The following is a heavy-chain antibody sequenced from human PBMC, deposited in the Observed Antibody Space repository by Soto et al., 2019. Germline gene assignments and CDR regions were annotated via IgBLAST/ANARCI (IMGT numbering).Heavy chain of an antibody. CDR3: ARAGYSGYDFTYWFDP. D-gene: IGHD5-12*01. CDR2: IYYSGST. Sequence: QGRLQEAGPGLVESSQTLSLTCTVSGGSISGGDYYWSWIRQPPGKGLEWIVYIYYSGSTYYYPFLQSRATISVHTSKNHFSLKLSSVTAADTAVYYCARAGYSGYDFTYWFDPWGQGNLVTVSS. V-gene: IGHV4-30-4*01. J-gene: IGHJ5*02. CDR1: GGSISGGDYY.